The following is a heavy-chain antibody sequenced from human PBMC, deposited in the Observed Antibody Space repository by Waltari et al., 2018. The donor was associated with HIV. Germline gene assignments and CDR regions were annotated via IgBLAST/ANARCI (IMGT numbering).Heavy chain of an antibody. D-gene: IGHD1-1*01. Sequence: QVQLQESGPGLVQPSQTLSLTCSVSGASISSGGYQWTWIRQHPGKGLELLGYIHSGGSTYYNPALKSLIVISMDTPTNQVSLRLRSVTAADTAVYYCARGMRWGTTLSGGVFDIWGQGTMVAVSS. V-gene: IGHV4-31*01. CDR3: ARGMRWGTTLSGGVFDI. CDR1: GASISSGGYQ. J-gene: IGHJ3*02. CDR2: IHSGGST.